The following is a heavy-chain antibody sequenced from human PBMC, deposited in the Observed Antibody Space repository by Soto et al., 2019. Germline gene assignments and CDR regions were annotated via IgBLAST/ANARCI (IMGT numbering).Heavy chain of an antibody. J-gene: IGHJ5*02. Sequence: PSETLSLTCAVSGGSISSGGYSWSWIRQPPGKGLEWIGYIYHSGSTYYNPSLKSRVTISVDRSKNQFSLKLSSVTAADTAVYYCARWYYYGSGKPSAWFDPWGQGTLVTVS. V-gene: IGHV4-30-2*01. CDR2: IYHSGST. CDR1: GGSISSGGYS. D-gene: IGHD3-10*01. CDR3: ARWYYYGSGKPSAWFDP.